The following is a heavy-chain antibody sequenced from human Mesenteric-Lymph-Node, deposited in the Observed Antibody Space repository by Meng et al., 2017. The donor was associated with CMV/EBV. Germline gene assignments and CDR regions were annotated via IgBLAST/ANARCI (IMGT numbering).Heavy chain of an antibody. V-gene: IGHV4-39*07. CDR1: GGSISSSRNY. CDR2: IYYSGST. CDR3: ARDDYCTSTSCPLYYFDY. D-gene: IGHD2-2*01. Sequence: SETLSLTCTVSGGSISSSRNYWGWIRQPPGKGLEWIWSIYYSGSTYYNPSLKSRVTISVDTSENQFSLKLSSVTAADTAVYYCARDDYCTSTSCPLYYFDYWGQGTLVTVSS. J-gene: IGHJ4*02.